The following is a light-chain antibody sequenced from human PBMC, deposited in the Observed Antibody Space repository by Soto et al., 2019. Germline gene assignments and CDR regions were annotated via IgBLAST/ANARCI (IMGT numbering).Light chain of an antibody. Sequence: VMPQSPTILSVSAGERSTLSCISIQSISTNLAWYQQKPGQAPRLLFYGASTRATGVPARFSGSGSGTEFTLTISSLQSEDFAVYYCQQLDNWPPGWPFGQGTKVDIK. CDR3: QQLDNWPPGWP. CDR1: QSISTN. V-gene: IGKV3-15*01. CDR2: GAS. J-gene: IGKJ1*01.